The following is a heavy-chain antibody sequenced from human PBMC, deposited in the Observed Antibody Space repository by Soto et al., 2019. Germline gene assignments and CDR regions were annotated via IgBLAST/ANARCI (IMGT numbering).Heavy chain of an antibody. Sequence: GGSLRLSCAASGFTFSDYYMSWIRRAPGKGLEWVSYISSSDSIIYYSDSVKGRFIISRDNAKNSLYLQMNSLRAEDTAVYYCARDLGYYDSSGYFDYWGQGTMVTVYS. J-gene: IGHJ4*02. D-gene: IGHD3-22*01. CDR2: ISSSDSII. CDR1: GFTFSDYY. V-gene: IGHV3-11*01. CDR3: ARDLGYYDSSGYFDY.